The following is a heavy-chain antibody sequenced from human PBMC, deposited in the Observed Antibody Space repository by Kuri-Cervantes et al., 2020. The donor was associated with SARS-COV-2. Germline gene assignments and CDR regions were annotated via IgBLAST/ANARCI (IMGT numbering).Heavy chain of an antibody. Sequence: GGSLRLPCAASGFTFSSYGMHWVRQAPGKGLEWVAFIRYDGSNKYYADSVKGRFTISRDNSKNTLYLQMNSLRAEDTAVYYCVKERSNRVAVALWGQGTLVTVSS. CDR2: IRYDGSNK. V-gene: IGHV3-30*02. D-gene: IGHD6-19*01. CDR3: VKERSNRVAVAL. CDR1: GFTFSSYG. J-gene: IGHJ4*02.